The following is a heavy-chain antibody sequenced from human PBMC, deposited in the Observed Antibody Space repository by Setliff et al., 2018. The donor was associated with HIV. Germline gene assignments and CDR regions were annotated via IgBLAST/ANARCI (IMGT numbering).Heavy chain of an antibody. V-gene: IGHV4-4*07. D-gene: IGHD2-8*02. Sequence: TSETLSLTCTVSGGSISSYYWSWIRQPPGKGLEWIGRIYTSGSTNYNPSLKSRVTMSVDTSRDQFSLNLRSVTAADTAVYFCARLFYTGLLYFDFWGLGTLVTVSS. CDR2: IYTSGST. CDR1: GGSISSYY. J-gene: IGHJ4*02. CDR3: ARLFYTGLLYFDF.